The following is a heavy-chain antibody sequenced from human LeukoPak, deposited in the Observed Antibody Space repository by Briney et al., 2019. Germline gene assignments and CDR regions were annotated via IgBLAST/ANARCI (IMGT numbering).Heavy chain of an antibody. CDR3: SKARVLDYYGMDV. J-gene: IGHJ6*04. CDR2: ISNDGSNK. CDR1: GVTFSSYG. Sequence: GGSLRLSCAASGVTFSSYGMPWGRHAPPKGLERGAVISNDGSNKNYADSAKGRLTISRDNSKNTLYLQMNSLRAEEKAVYYWSKARVLDYYGMDVWGKGTTVTVSS. D-gene: IGHD2-8*01. V-gene: IGHV3-30*18.